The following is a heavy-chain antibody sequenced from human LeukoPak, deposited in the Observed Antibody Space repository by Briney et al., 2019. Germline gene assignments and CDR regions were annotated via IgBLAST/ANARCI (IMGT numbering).Heavy chain of an antibody. D-gene: IGHD3-22*01. CDR2: ISYDGTNK. CDR3: AKDMSYDSSGSFDY. Sequence: GGSLRLSCAASGFTFSNYAIHWVRQAPCKGLEGVTFISYDGTNKYYADSVKGRFTISRHNPKNTLSLQMNSLRTEDTAVYYCAKDMSYDSSGSFDYWGQGTLVTVSS. J-gene: IGHJ4*02. V-gene: IGHV3-30-3*01. CDR1: GFTFSNYA.